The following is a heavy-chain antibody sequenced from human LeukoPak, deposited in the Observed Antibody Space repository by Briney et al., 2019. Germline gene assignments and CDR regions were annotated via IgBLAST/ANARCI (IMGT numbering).Heavy chain of an antibody. CDR3: AKDLSDYPLWYFDL. D-gene: IGHD3-16*01. CDR2: ISSSGSTI. CDR1: GFTFSSYE. J-gene: IGHJ2*01. V-gene: IGHV3-48*03. Sequence: GGSLRLSCAASGFTFSSYEMNWVRQAPGKGLEWVSYISSSGSTIYYADSVKGRFTISRDNSKNTLYLQMNSLRAEDTAVYYCAKDLSDYPLWYFDLWGRGTLVTVSS.